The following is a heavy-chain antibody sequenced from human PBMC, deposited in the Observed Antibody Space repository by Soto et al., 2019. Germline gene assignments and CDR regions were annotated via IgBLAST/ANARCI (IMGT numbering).Heavy chain of an antibody. D-gene: IGHD5-18*01. CDR1: GFTFSSYS. CDR3: ARDLFQGDTEIYGMDV. CDR2: ISSSSSYI. J-gene: IGHJ6*02. V-gene: IGHV3-21*01. Sequence: GGSLRLSCAASGFTFSSYSMNWVRQAPGKGLEWVSSISSSSSYIYYADSVKGRFTISRDNAKNSLHLQMNSLRAEDTAVYYCARDLFQGDTEIYGMDVWGQGTTVTVSS.